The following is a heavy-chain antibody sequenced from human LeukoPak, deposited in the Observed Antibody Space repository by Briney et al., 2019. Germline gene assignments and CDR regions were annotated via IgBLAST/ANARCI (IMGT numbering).Heavy chain of an antibody. V-gene: IGHV3-48*03. CDR2: ISSSGSTI. Sequence: GGSLRLSCAASGFTFSSYEMNWVRQAPGKGLEWVSYISSSGSTIYYADSVKGRFTISRDNAKNSLYLQMNSLRAEDTAVYYCARVRMELLGNDYWGQGTLVTVSS. J-gene: IGHJ4*02. D-gene: IGHD1-7*01. CDR1: GFTFSSYE. CDR3: ARVRMELLGNDY.